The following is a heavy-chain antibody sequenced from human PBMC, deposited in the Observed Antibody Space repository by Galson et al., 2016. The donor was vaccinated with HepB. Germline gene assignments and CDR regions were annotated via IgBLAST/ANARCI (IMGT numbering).Heavy chain of an antibody. CDR1: GGSISDKDGY. CDR3: ARDLWLHTGDHSSFGFDV. J-gene: IGHJ6*02. Sequence: TLSLTCTVSGGSISDKDGYWTWIRQRPGRGLEWLGYIFHRGATFYNPSLKSRLAISVDTSKSQFALKLTSLTAADTAIYYCARDLWLHTGDHSSFGFDVWGPGTTVTVSS. CDR2: IFHRGAT. D-gene: IGHD4-17*01. V-gene: IGHV4-31*03.